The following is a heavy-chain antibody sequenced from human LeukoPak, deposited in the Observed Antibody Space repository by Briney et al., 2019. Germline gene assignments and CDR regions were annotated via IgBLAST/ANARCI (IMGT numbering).Heavy chain of an antibody. CDR3: ARLDTAMVYYYMDV. J-gene: IGHJ6*03. CDR1: GGSISSGDYY. CDR2: IYYGGST. D-gene: IGHD5-18*01. V-gene: IGHV4-39*01. Sequence: SQTLSLTCTVSGGSISSGDYYWGWIRQPPGKGLEWIGSIYYGGSTYYNPSLKSRVTISVDTSKNQFSLKLSSVTAADTAVYYCARLDTAMVYYYMDVWGKGTTVTVSS.